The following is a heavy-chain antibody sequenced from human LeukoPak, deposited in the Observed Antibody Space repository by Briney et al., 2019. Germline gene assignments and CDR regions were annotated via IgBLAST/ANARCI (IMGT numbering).Heavy chain of an antibody. D-gene: IGHD5-18*01. V-gene: IGHV1-24*01. CDR2: FDPEDGEP. CDR1: GYTLTEIS. Sequence: ASVKVSCKVSGYTLTEISMHWVRQAPGKGLEWMGGFDPEDGEPIHAQEFQGRVTMTEDTSTDTAFMELSSLRSEGTAVYYCAKGGYSYGPYNWFDPWGQGTLVTVSS. CDR3: AKGGYSYGPYNWFDP. J-gene: IGHJ5*02.